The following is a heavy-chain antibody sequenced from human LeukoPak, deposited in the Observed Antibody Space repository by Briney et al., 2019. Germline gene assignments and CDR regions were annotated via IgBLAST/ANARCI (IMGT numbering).Heavy chain of an antibody. J-gene: IGHJ4*02. CDR3: ARESSTGYDSSPYYFYGDN. Sequence: GESLKISCMGSGYSFTSYWIAWVRQMPGKGLEWMGIIYPGDSDTRYSPSFEGQVTISADKSIDTAYLQWSSLKTSDTAMYYCARESSTGYDSSPYYFYGDNWGQGTLVTVSS. CDR1: GYSFTSYW. D-gene: IGHD3-22*01. CDR2: IYPGDSDT. V-gene: IGHV5-51*01.